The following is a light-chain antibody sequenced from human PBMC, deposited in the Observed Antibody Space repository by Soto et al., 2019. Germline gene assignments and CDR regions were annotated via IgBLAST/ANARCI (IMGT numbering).Light chain of an antibody. CDR3: QQRFNWPLT. CDR2: GAS. J-gene: IGKJ4*01. V-gene: IGKV3D-20*02. CDR1: LSISSNY. Sequence: EIVSTQSPGTLSLSPGERATLSCRASLSISSNYLTWYQQKPGQAPRLLIYGASTRATGIPARFSGSGSGTDFTLTISSLEPEDFAVYYCQQRFNWPLTFGGGTKVDI.